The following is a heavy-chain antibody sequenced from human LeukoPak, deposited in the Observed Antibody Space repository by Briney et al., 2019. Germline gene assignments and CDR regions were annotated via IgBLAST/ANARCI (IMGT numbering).Heavy chain of an antibody. J-gene: IGHJ3*02. CDR3: ARGGIITSYAFEI. CDR2: ISSSGSTI. CDR1: GFTFSSYS. D-gene: IGHD1-26*01. Sequence: PGGSLRLSCAASGFTFSSYSMNWVRRAPGKGLEWVSYISSSGSTIYYADSVKGRFTISRDNAKNSLYLQMDSLRAEDTAVYYCARGGIITSYAFEIWGQGAMVTVSS. V-gene: IGHV3-48*04.